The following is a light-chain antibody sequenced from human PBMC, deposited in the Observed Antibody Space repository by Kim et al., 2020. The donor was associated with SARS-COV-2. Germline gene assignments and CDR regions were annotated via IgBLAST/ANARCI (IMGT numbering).Light chain of an antibody. Sequence: SPGDTAAISCRASQSVSSNVAWYHQKPGQAPRLLIYGASTRATDIPARFSGSGSGTDFTLTISSLQSEDLAVYHCQQYDDWPPWTFGQGTKVDIK. J-gene: IGKJ1*01. CDR1: QSVSSN. CDR2: GAS. CDR3: QQYDDWPPWT. V-gene: IGKV3-15*01.